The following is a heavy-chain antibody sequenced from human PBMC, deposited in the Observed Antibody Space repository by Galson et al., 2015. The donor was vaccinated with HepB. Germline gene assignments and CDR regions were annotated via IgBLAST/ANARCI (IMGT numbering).Heavy chain of an antibody. Sequence: SLRLSCAASGFTFSSYAMHWVRQAPVKGLEWVAVISYDGSNKYYADSVKGRFTISRDNSKNTLYLQMNSLGAADTAVYYCARRGQRLAIDYWGQGTLVTVSS. CDR2: ISYDGSNK. CDR1: GFTFSSYA. J-gene: IGHJ4*02. V-gene: IGHV3-30*04. D-gene: IGHD6-19*01. CDR3: ARRGQRLAIDY.